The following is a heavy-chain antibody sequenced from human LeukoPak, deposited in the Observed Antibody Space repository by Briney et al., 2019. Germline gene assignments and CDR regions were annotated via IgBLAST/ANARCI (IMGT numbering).Heavy chain of an antibody. CDR1: GFTFSNYA. J-gene: IGHJ4*02. CDR3: AKESPHFDY. V-gene: IGHV3-23*01. Sequence: GGSLRLSCVASGFTFSNYAMSWVRQAPGKGLEWVSTISGSGVTTYYVDSVKGRFTISRDNSKNTLYLQMNSLRAEDTAIFYCAKESPHFDYWGQGTLVTVSS. CDR2: ISGSGVTT.